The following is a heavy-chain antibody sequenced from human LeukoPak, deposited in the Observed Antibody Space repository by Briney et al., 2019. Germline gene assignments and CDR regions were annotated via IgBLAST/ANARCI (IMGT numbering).Heavy chain of an antibody. V-gene: IGHV4-30-4*08. CDR2: IYYSGST. CDR3: AREVVLMVYANYYMDV. CDR1: GGSISSGDYY. Sequence: SGTLSLTCTVSGGSISSGDYYWSWIRQPPGKGLEWIGYIYYSGSTYYNPSLKSRVTISVDTSKNQFSLKLSSVTAADTAVYYCAREVVLMVYANYYMDVWGKGTTVTVSS. J-gene: IGHJ6*03. D-gene: IGHD2-8*01.